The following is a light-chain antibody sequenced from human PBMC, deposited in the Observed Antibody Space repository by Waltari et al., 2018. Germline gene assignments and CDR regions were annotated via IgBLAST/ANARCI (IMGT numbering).Light chain of an antibody. CDR1: NRDVGGYNY. CDR3: SSYSNSNTLL. J-gene: IGLJ2*01. Sequence: QSALAQPASVSGSPGQSITISCTGSNRDVGGYNYVAWHQQHPGKAPKLMIYDVSNRPSGVSNRFSGSKSGNTSSLTISGLQAEDEADYDCSSYSNSNTLLFGGGTKLAVL. CDR2: DVS. V-gene: IGLV2-14*03.